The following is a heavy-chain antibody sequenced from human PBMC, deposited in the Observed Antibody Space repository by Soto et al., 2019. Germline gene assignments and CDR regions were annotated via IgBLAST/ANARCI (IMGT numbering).Heavy chain of an antibody. Sequence: GGALRLSCAASGITFSSYAMSWVRQAPGKGLEWVSAISGSGGSTYYADSVQGRFTISRDNSKNTLYLQMDSLRVEDTAVYYCAKTVAVESWGQGTLVTVSS. J-gene: IGHJ4*02. CDR1: GITFSSYA. V-gene: IGHV3-23*01. CDR2: ISGSGGST. D-gene: IGHD4-17*01. CDR3: AKTVAVES.